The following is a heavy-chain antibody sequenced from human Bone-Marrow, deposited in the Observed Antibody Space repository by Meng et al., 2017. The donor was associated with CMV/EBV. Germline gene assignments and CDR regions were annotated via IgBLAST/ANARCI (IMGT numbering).Heavy chain of an antibody. CDR2: INPNSGGT. Sequence: ASVKVSCKASGYSFTGYYMHWVRQAPGQGLEWKGWINPNSGGTNYAQKFQGRVTMTRDTSISTAYMGLSRLRSDDTAVYYCARIKSAIAVVASFDYWGQGTLVTFSS. V-gene: IGHV1-2*02. CDR3: ARIKSAIAVVASFDY. D-gene: IGHD6-19*01. CDR1: GYSFTGYY. J-gene: IGHJ4*02.